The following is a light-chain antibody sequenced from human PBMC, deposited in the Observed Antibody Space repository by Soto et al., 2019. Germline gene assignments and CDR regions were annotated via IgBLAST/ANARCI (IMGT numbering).Light chain of an antibody. J-gene: IGKJ4*01. CDR3: QQRSNWLPLT. Sequence: EIVLTQSPATLSLSPGERATLSCRASQSVSSYLAWYQQKPGQAPRLLIYDASNRATGIPARFSGSGSGTDFTLTISSLEPEDFAVYYCQQRSNWLPLTFGGGNKVELK. V-gene: IGKV3-11*01. CDR1: QSVSSY. CDR2: DAS.